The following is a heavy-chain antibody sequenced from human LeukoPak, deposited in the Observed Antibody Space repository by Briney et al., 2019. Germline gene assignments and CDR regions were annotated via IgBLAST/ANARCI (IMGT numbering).Heavy chain of an antibody. Sequence: TSETLSLTCTVSGGSISSSSYYWGWIRQPPGKGLEWIGSIYYSGSTYYNPSLKSRVTISVDTSKNQFSLKLSSVTAADTAVYYCAPKASFDYWGQGTLVTVSS. CDR3: APKASFDY. CDR2: IYYSGST. CDR1: GGSISSSSYY. J-gene: IGHJ4*02. V-gene: IGHV4-39*01.